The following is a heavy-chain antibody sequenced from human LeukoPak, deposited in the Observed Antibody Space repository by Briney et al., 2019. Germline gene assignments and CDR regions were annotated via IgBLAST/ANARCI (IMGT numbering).Heavy chain of an antibody. CDR3: ARHGVSSGWYYIEHYYYGMDV. Sequence: PSETLSLTCTVSGGSISSYYWSWIRQSPGKGLEWIGYIYNSGSTNYNPSLKSRVTISVDMSKNQFSLKVTSVTAADTAVYYCARHGVSSGWYYIEHYYYGMDVWGKGTTVTVSS. D-gene: IGHD6-19*01. V-gene: IGHV4-59*08. CDR1: GGSISSYY. J-gene: IGHJ6*04. CDR2: IYNSGST.